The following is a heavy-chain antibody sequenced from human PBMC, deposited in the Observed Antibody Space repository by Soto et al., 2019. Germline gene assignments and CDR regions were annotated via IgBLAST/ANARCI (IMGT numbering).Heavy chain of an antibody. Sequence: QVQLVQSGAELKKPGASVKVSCKASGYTFTGYYVHWVRQAPGQGLEWVGWINPNSGATTYAQKFLGRVTMTRDTCIITAHMELSSLTSDDTAMYYCARDMVSTIGDFDYWGQGTLVTVSS. CDR1: GYTFTGYY. D-gene: IGHD3-16*01. CDR3: ARDMVSTIGDFDY. CDR2: INPNSGAT. V-gene: IGHV1-2*02. J-gene: IGHJ4*02.